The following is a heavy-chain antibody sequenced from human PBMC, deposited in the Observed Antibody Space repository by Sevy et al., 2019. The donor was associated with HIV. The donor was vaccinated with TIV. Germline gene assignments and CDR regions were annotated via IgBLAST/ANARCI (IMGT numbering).Heavy chain of an antibody. CDR1: GFSLNTYW. CDR3: VRAVAADGSF. Sequence: GGSLRLSCAASGFSLNTYWMSWVRLAPVKGLEWVANINQDGSVTYYVDSVKGRFTISRDNARNLLFLQMNSLRAEDTAPYYCVRAVAADGSFWGQGTLVTVSS. V-gene: IGHV3-7*01. CDR2: INQDGSVT. J-gene: IGHJ4*02. D-gene: IGHD6-13*01.